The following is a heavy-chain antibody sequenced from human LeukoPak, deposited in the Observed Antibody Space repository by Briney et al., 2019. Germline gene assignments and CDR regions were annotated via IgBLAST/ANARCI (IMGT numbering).Heavy chain of an antibody. J-gene: IGHJ5*02. Sequence: PGRSLRLSCAASGFTFSSYAMSWVRQAPGKGLEWVSAISGSGGSTYYADSVKGRFTISRDNSKNTLYLQMNSLRAEDTAVYYCAKMARVRSWYLNWFDPWGQGTLVTVSS. CDR2: ISGSGGST. CDR3: AKMARVRSWYLNWFDP. D-gene: IGHD6-13*01. CDR1: GFTFSSYA. V-gene: IGHV3-23*01.